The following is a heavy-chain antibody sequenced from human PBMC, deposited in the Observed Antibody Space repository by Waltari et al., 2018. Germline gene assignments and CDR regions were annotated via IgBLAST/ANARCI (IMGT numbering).Heavy chain of an antibody. CDR2: INLDSDDT. CDR3: ARDFQTGNFFVS. J-gene: IGHJ4*02. CDR1: GYTPRVSL. V-gene: IGHV1-2*02. Sequence: QVQLVQSGAEVKEPGASVKVSCRASGYTPRVSLIHWVRQAPGQGLEWMGWINLDSDDTKYGQKFRGRVTVTGDSSITTAYMELRGLRSDDSAMYYCARDFQTGNFFVSWGQGTLVTVSS. D-gene: IGHD3-9*01.